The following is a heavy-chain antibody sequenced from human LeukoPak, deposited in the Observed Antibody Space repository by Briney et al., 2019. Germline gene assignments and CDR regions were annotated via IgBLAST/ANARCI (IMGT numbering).Heavy chain of an antibody. CDR1: GGSFSGYY. V-gene: IGHV4-34*01. D-gene: IGHD1-14*01. J-gene: IGHJ3*02. CDR2: INHSGST. CDR3: ARGTLTEDAFDI. Sequence: PSETLSLTCAVYGGSFSGYYWSWIRQPPGEGLEWIGEINHSGSTNYNPSLKSRVTISVDTSKNQFSLKLSSVTAADTAVYYCARGTLTEDAFDIWGQGTMVTVSS.